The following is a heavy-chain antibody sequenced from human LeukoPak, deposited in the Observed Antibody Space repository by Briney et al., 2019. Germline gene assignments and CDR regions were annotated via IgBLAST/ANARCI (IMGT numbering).Heavy chain of an antibody. D-gene: IGHD2-15*01. CDR1: GFTFSSYT. CDR3: VRESIGFDY. J-gene: IGHJ4*02. Sequence: GGSLRLSCAASGFTFSSYTMNWVRQAPGKGLDWVSYISSSSRTRYYADSVKGRFTISRDNAKDSLYLQMNSLRAEDTAVYYCVRESIGFDYWGQGTLVTVSS. CDR2: ISSSSRTR. V-gene: IGHV3-48*04.